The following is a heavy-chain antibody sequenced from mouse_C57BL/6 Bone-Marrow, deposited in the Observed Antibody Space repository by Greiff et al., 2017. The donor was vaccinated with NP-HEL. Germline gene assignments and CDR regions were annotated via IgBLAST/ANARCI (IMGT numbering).Heavy chain of an antibody. CDR3: AVVATGAMYY. CDR2: IDPSDSYT. J-gene: IGHJ4*01. CDR1: GYTFTSYW. V-gene: IGHV1-50*01. Sequence: QVQLQQSGAELVKPGASVKLSCKASGYTFTSYWMQWVKQRPGQGLEWIGEIDPSDSYTNYNQKFKGKATLTVDTSSSTAYMQLSSLTSEDSAVYYCAVVATGAMYYWGQGTSVTVSS. D-gene: IGHD1-1*01.